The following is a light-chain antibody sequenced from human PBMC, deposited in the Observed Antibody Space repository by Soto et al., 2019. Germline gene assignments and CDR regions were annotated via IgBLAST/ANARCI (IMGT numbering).Light chain of an antibody. Sequence: EIVLTQSPGTLSLSPGERATLSCRASQSVSSSYLAWYQQKPGPAPRLLIYGASSRATGIPDRFRGSGSGTDFTLTISRLEHEDFVLYYCQHFRAFGQGTRLEIK. V-gene: IGKV3-20*01. CDR1: QSVSSSY. CDR2: GAS. CDR3: QHFRA. J-gene: IGKJ5*01.